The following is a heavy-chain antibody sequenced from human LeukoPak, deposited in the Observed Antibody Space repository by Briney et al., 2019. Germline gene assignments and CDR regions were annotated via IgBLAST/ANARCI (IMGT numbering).Heavy chain of an antibody. V-gene: IGHV3-23*01. CDR2: ISDSGGRT. D-gene: IGHD3-22*01. CDR1: GITLSYYG. Sequence: GGSLRLSCAVSGITLSYYGMSWVRQAPGMGLEWVAGISDSGGRTNYADSVKGRFTISRDNPKNTLYLQMNSLRAEDTAVYFCAKRGVVIRVILVGFHKEAYYFDSWGQGALVTVSS. CDR3: AKRGVVIRVILVGFHKEAYYFDS. J-gene: IGHJ4*02.